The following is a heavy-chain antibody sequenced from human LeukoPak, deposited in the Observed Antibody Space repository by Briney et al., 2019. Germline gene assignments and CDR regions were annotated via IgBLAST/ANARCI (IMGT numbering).Heavy chain of an antibody. Sequence: ASVKVSCKASGYTFTSYGISWERQAPGQGLEWMGWISAYNGNTNYAQKLQGRVTMTTDTSTSTAYMELRSLRSDDTAVYYCARFGYCSGGSCYLASLGYWGQGTLVTVSS. V-gene: IGHV1-18*01. D-gene: IGHD2-15*01. CDR3: ARFGYCSGGSCYLASLGY. CDR1: GYTFTSYG. J-gene: IGHJ4*02. CDR2: ISAYNGNT.